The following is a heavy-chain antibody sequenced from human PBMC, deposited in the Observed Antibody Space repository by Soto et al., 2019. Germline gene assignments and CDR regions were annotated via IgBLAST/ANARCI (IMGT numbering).Heavy chain of an antibody. V-gene: IGHV1-18*01. Sequence: ASVKVSCKASGYTFTSYGISWVRQAPGQGLEWMGWISAYNGNTNYAQKLQGRVTMTTDTSTSTAYMELSSLRSEDTAVYYCATVNCRFSGSCYPLTWFDSWGQGSLVTVSS. CDR2: ISAYNGNT. CDR3: ATVNCRFSGSCYPLTWFDS. CDR1: GYTFTSYG. J-gene: IGHJ5*01. D-gene: IGHD2-15*01.